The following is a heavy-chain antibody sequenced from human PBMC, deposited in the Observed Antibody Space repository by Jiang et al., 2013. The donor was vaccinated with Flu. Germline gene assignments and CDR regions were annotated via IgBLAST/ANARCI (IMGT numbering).Heavy chain of an antibody. CDR2: IIPIFGTA. J-gene: IGHJ6*03. CDR1: SYA. D-gene: IGHD1-26*01. CDR3: ARDLLSEWELLRKVSYYYYMDV. V-gene: IGHV1-69*06. Sequence: SYAISWVRQAPGQGLEWMGGIIPIFGTANYAQKFQGRVTITADKSTSTAYMELSSLRSEDTAVYYCARDLLSEWELLRKVSYYYYMDVWGKGTTVTVSS.